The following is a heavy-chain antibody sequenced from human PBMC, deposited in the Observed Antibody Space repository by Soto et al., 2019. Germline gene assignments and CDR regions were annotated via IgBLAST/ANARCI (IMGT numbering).Heavy chain of an antibody. V-gene: IGHV4-39*01. Sequence: PSETLSLTCIISSGSITTSSYYWGLIRQPPGKGLEWIGSVYYLGNTYYNPSLKSRVTISVDTSKNQFSVYLRSVTAADMAVYYWARQSPTGDPDYWGLGTLVTVS. CDR2: VYYLGNT. CDR1: SGSITTSSYY. J-gene: IGHJ4*02. D-gene: IGHD4-17*01. CDR3: ARQSPTGDPDY.